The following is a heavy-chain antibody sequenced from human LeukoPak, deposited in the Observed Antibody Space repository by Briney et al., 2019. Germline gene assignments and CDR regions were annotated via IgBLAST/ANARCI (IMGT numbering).Heavy chain of an antibody. V-gene: IGHV3-23*01. J-gene: IGHJ3*02. Sequence: PGGSLRLSCAASGFTFSSYAMSCVRQAPGKGLEWVSAISGSGGSTYYADSVKGRFTISRDNSKNTLYLQMNSLRAEDTAVYYCAKYRECSGYYHDAFDIWGQGTMATVSS. D-gene: IGHD3-22*01. CDR3: AKYRECSGYYHDAFDI. CDR1: GFTFSSYA. CDR2: ISGSGGST.